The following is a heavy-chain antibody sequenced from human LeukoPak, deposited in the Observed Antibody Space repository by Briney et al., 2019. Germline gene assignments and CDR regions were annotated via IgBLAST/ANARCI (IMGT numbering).Heavy chain of an antibody. CDR3: AGGVDYYDSSGYFSFYFDY. D-gene: IGHD3-22*01. CDR1: GFTFSSYW. Sequence: GSLRLSCTASGFTFSSYWMSWVRQAPGKGLGWVANINQDGSEKYYVDSVKGRFTISRDNAKNSLFLQMNSLRAEDTAVYYCAGGVDYYDSSGYFSFYFDYWGQGTLVTVSS. CDR2: INQDGSEK. V-gene: IGHV3-7*01. J-gene: IGHJ4*02.